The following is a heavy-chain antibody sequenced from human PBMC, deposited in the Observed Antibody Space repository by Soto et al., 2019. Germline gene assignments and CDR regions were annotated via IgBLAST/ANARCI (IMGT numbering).Heavy chain of an antibody. CDR1: GGSISSGGYS. Sequence: KTSETLSLTCAVSGGSISSGGYSWSWIRQPPGKGLEWIGYIYHSGSTYYNPSLKSRVTISVDRSKNQFSLKLSSVTAADTAVYYCARVNGVDFWSGYRDRYYYGMDVWGQGTTVTVSS. CDR3: ARVNGVDFWSGYRDRYYYGMDV. J-gene: IGHJ6*02. V-gene: IGHV4-30-2*01. D-gene: IGHD3-3*01. CDR2: IYHSGST.